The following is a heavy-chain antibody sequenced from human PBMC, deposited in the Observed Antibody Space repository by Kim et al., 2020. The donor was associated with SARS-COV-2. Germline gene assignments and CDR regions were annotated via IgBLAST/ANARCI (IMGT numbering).Heavy chain of an antibody. D-gene: IGHD1-26*01. CDR3: ARAFGMGATFDY. V-gene: IGHV1-69*04. J-gene: IGHJ4*02. Sequence: NSARTCQGRVTITADKSTSTAYMELSSLRSEDTAVYYCARAFGMGATFDYWGQGTLVTVSS.